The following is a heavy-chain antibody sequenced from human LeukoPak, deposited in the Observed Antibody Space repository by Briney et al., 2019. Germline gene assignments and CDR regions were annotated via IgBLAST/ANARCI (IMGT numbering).Heavy chain of an antibody. CDR3: ARAPGGDYVSPGEYFDY. D-gene: IGHD4-17*01. J-gene: IGHJ4*02. V-gene: IGHV4-59*01. CDR2: IYYSGST. Sequence: PSETLSLTCTVSGGSISSYYWSWIRQPPGKGLERIGYIYYSGSTNYNPSLKSRVTISVDTSKNQFSLKLSSVTAADTAVYYCARAPGGDYVSPGEYFDYWGQGTLATVSS. CDR1: GGSISSYY.